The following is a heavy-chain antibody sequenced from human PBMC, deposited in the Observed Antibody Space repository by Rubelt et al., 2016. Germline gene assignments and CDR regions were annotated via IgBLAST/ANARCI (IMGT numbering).Heavy chain of an antibody. D-gene: IGHD2/OR15-2a*01. V-gene: IGHV4-59*01. CDR1: GGSLSSYY. Sequence: QVQLQESGPGLVKPSETLSLTCTYSGGSLSSYYWSWIRQPPGKGLEWVGYIYYTGSTPYNPSPKSRVTISVDTSKNQFSLKLSSVTAADTAMYYCARVGGYNSPFNYWGPGTLVTVSS. J-gene: IGHJ4*02. CDR2: IYYTGST. CDR3: ARVGGYNSPFNY.